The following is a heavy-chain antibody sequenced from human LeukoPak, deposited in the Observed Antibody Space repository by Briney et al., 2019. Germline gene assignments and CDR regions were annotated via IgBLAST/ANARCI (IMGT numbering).Heavy chain of an antibody. J-gene: IGHJ4*02. D-gene: IGHD4-17*01. CDR3: AIISSDYLFDY. V-gene: IGHV4-61*01. CDR1: GGSVSSGSYY. CDR2: IYYSGST. Sequence: SETLSLTCTVSGGSVSSGSYYWSWIRQPPGKGLEWIGYIYYSGSTNYNPSLKSRVTISVDTSENQFSPKLSAVTAADTAVYYCAIISSDYLFDYWGQGTLVTVSS.